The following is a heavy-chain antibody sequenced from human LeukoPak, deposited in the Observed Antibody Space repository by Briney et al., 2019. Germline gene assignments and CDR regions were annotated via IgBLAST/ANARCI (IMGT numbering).Heavy chain of an antibody. Sequence: SETLSLTCTVSGGSISSGDYYWSWIRQPPGKGLEWIGYIYYSGSTYYNPSLKGRVTISVDTSKNQFSLKLSSVTAADTAVYYCASPDILTGRDAFDIWGQGTMVTVSS. CDR1: GGSISSGDYY. CDR2: IYYSGST. D-gene: IGHD3-9*01. J-gene: IGHJ3*02. CDR3: ASPDILTGRDAFDI. V-gene: IGHV4-30-4*01.